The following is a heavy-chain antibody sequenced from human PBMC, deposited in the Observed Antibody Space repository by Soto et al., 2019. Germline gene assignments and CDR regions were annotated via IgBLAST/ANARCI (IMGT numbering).Heavy chain of an antibody. CDR3: ARVEEDYDSSGYYTFDY. CDR2: ISAYNGNT. V-gene: IGHV1-18*01. J-gene: IGHJ4*02. D-gene: IGHD3-22*01. Sequence: ASVKVSCKASGYTFTSYGISWVRQAPGQGLEWMGWISAYNGNTNYAQKLQGRVTMTTDTSTSTAYMELRSLRSDDTAVYYCARVEEDYDSSGYYTFDYWGQGTLVTASS. CDR1: GYTFTSYG.